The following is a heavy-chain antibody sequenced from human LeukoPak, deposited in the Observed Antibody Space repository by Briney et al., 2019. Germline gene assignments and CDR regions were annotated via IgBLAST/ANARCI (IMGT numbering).Heavy chain of an antibody. Sequence: GALRLSCAASGFTFSSYGMHWVRQAPGKGLEWVAVISYDGSNKYYADSVKGRFSISRDNSKNTLYLQMNSLRAEDTAAYYCAKEKGYGSGSYYVKLYYYYGMDVWGKGTTVTVSS. D-gene: IGHD3-10*01. CDR2: ISYDGSNK. CDR3: AKEKGYGSGSYYVKLYYYYGMDV. CDR1: GFTFSSYG. V-gene: IGHV3-30*18. J-gene: IGHJ6*04.